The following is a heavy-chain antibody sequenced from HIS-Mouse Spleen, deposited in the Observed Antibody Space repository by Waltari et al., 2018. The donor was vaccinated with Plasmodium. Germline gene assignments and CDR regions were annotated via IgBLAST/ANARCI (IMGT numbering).Heavy chain of an antibody. CDR2: IYCGGST. CDR3: ARGNSGYSSSWYLFDY. CDR1: GFTVSSNY. J-gene: IGHJ4*02. V-gene: IGHV3-53*02. D-gene: IGHD6-13*01. Sequence: EVQLVETGGGLIQPGGSLRLSCAASGFTVSSNYMSWVRQAPGKGVDWFSVIYCGGSTYYADSVKGRFTISRENSKNTLYLQMNSLRAEDTAVYYCARGNSGYSSSWYLFDYWGQGTLVTVSS.